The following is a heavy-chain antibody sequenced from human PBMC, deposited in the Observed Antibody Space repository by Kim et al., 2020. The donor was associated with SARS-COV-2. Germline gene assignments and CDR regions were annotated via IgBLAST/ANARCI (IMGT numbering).Heavy chain of an antibody. Sequence: YNDYALSVKSRITINPVTSKNQFSLQLNSVTPEDTALYYCARSVAGVFDYWGQGTLFTVSS. CDR3: ARSVAGVFDY. V-gene: IGHV6-1*01. CDR2: YN. J-gene: IGHJ4*02. D-gene: IGHD6-19*01.